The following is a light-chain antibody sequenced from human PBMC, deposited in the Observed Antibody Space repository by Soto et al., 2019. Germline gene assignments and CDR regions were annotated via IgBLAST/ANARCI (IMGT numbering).Light chain of an antibody. Sequence: QSALTQPPSASGSPGQSVTISCTGTSSDIGGYNSVSWYQQHQGKAPKLMIYEVNKRPLGVPERFSGSKSGNTASLTVSGLQADDEADYYCSSSAGTNSFVLFGGGTKLTVL. J-gene: IGLJ3*02. CDR3: SSSAGTNSFVL. CDR1: SSDIGGYNS. CDR2: EVN. V-gene: IGLV2-8*01.